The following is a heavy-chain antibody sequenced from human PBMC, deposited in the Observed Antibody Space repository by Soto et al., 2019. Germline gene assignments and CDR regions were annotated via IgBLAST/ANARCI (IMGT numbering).Heavy chain of an antibody. Sequence: GSLRLSCAASEFTFSSCAMSWVRQPPGKGLEWVSSISSSGASKYYTDSVKGRFTISRDNSKNTLYLQMNSRRGEDTDAYYCAKLRRRGGGLGVFDYWGQGTPVTVSS. CDR1: EFTFSSCA. V-gene: IGHV3-23*01. D-gene: IGHD6-19*01. J-gene: IGHJ4*02. CDR2: ISSSGASK. CDR3: AKLRRRGGGLGVFDY.